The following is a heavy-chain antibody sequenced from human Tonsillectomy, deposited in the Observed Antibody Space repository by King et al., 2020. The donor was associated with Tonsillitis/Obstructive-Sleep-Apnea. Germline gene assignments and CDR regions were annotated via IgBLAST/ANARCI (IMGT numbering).Heavy chain of an antibody. Sequence: QLQESGPGLVKPSETLSLTCTVSGGSISSSFYYWDWIRQPPGKGLEWIGSIYYSGSTYYNPSLKSRVTIFVDMSKSQFSLKLSSVTAPDTAVYYCARRTGGSGNWFDPWGQGSLVTVSS. D-gene: IGHD3-10*01. J-gene: IGHJ5*02. CDR2: IYYSGST. CDR1: GGSISSSFYY. CDR3: ARRTGGSGNWFDP. V-gene: IGHV4-39*01.